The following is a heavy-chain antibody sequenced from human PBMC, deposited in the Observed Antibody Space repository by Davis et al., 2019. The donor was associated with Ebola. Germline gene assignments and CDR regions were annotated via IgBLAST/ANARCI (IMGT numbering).Heavy chain of an antibody. J-gene: IGHJ4*02. Sequence: GESLKISCAASGFTFSSYSMSWVRQAPGKGLEWVSYISSSSSTIYYADSVKGRFTISRDNAKNSLYLQMNSLRDEDTAVYYCARRADYWGQGTLVTVSS. CDR1: GFTFSSYS. CDR3: ARRADY. V-gene: IGHV3-48*02. CDR2: ISSSSSTI.